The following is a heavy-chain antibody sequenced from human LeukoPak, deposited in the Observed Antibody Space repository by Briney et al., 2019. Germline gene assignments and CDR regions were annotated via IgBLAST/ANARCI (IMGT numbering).Heavy chain of an antibody. J-gene: IGHJ4*02. CDR3: ARDGEAYGWNYAFDY. D-gene: IGHD1-7*01. V-gene: IGHV3-49*04. Sequence: PGRSLRLSCTASGFTFGDYAMSWVRQAPGKGLEWVGFIRSKAYGGTTEYAASVKGRFTISRDDSKSIAYLQMNSLKTEDTAVYYCARDGEAYGWNYAFDYWGQGTLVTVSS. CDR2: IRSKAYGGTT. CDR1: GFTFGDYA.